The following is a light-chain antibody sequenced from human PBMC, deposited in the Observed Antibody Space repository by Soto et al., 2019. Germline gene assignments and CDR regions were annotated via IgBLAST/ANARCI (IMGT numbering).Light chain of an antibody. J-gene: IGKJ4*01. CDR3: QQYNNWPLT. CDR1: QSVRSN. CDR2: GAA. Sequence: EIVMTQSPATLSVSPGERATLPCRASQSVRSNLAWYQQKPGQAPRLLIYGAATRATGIPARFSGSGSGTEFTLTSSSLLSEDCAVYYCQQYNNWPLTFGGGTKVEIK. V-gene: IGKV3-15*01.